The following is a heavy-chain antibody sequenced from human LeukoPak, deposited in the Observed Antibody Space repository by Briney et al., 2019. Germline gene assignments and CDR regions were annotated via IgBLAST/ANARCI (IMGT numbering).Heavy chain of an antibody. CDR3: ARGLVGAIYH. V-gene: IGHV4-34*01. Sequence: SETLSLTCAVYGGSFSGYYWSWIRQPPGKGLEWIGEINHSGSANYNPSLKSRVTISVDTSKNQFSLKLSSVTAADTAVYYCARGLVGAIYHWGQGTLVTVSS. J-gene: IGHJ4*02. D-gene: IGHD1-26*01. CDR2: INHSGSA. CDR1: GGSFSGYY.